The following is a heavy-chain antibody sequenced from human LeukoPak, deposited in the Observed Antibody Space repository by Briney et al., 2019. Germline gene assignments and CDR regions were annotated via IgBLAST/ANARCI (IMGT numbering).Heavy chain of an antibody. CDR2: IYYSGST. Sequence: SQTLSPTCTVSGGSISSGDYYWSWIRQPPGKGLEWIGYIYYSGSTYYNPSLKSRVTISVDTSKNQFSLKLSSVTAADTAVYYCARSYYYGSGSYYNVRWGQGTLVTVSS. CDR1: GGSISSGDYY. J-gene: IGHJ4*02. D-gene: IGHD3-10*01. CDR3: ARSYYYGSGSYYNVR. V-gene: IGHV4-30-4*01.